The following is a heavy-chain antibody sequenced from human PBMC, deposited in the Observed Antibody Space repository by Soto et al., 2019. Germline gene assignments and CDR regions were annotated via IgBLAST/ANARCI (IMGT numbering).Heavy chain of an antibody. CDR2: INSDGTNT. CDR3: ARPWGESTSVDY. CDR1: GFSINTYW. D-gene: IGHD3-16*01. V-gene: IGHV3-74*01. Sequence: EVQLVESGGGLVQPGGSLRLSCEASGFSINTYWMHWVRQAPGKGLVWVSVINSDGTNTAYADSVKGRFTISRDNAKNTLYLQMNSLGPEDTAVYYCARPWGESTSVDYWGQGTLVTVSS. J-gene: IGHJ4*02.